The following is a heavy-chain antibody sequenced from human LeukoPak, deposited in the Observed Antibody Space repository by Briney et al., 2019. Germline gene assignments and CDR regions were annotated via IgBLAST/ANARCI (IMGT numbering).Heavy chain of an antibody. CDR3: TTYSSRWYFFDD. V-gene: IGHV3-15*01. CDR1: GFTFSNGW. J-gene: IGHJ4*02. D-gene: IGHD6-13*01. CDR2: IKSKTDGGTT. Sequence: GGSLRLSCAASGFTFSNGWMSWVRQAPGKGLEWVGRIKSKTDGGTTEYAAPVKGRFTILRDDSKNTLYLQMNSLKTDDTAVYYCTTYSSRWYFFDDWGQGTLVTVTS.